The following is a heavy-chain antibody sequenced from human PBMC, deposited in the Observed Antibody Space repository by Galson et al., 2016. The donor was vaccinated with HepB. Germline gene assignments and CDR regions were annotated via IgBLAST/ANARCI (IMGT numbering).Heavy chain of an antibody. CDR3: ARDPGRYCSGGFCYSNPDYNGMDV. J-gene: IGHJ6*02. D-gene: IGHD2-15*01. V-gene: IGHV3-21*01. CDR2: ITSRSNYR. CDR1: RFTFSSYS. Sequence: SLRLSCAASRFTFSSYSMNWVRQAPGKGLEWISPITSRSNYRYYADSVKGRFTISRDNTKNSLYLQMNSLRAEDTAVYYCARDPGRYCSGGFCYSNPDYNGMDVWGQGTTVIVSS.